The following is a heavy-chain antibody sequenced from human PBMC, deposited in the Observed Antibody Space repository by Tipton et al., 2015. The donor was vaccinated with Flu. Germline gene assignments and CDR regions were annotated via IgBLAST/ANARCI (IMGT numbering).Heavy chain of an antibody. V-gene: IGHV3-11*04. Sequence: QLVQSGGGLVKPGGSLRLSCAASGFTFSDYYMSWIRQAPGKGLEWVSYISSSGSTIYYADSVKGRFTISRDNARNSLYLQMNSLRAEDTAVYYCAGESSWLSNWYFDLWGRGTLVTVSS. CDR2: ISSSGSTI. D-gene: IGHD6-13*01. CDR3: AGESSWLSNWYFDL. J-gene: IGHJ2*01. CDR1: GFTFSDYY.